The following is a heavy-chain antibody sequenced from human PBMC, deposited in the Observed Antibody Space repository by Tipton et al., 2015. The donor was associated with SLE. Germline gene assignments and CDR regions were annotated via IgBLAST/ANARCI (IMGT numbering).Heavy chain of an antibody. Sequence: SLRLSCAASGFTFSSYWMSWVRQAPGKGLEWVANIKQDGSEKYYVDSVKGRFTISRDNAKNSLYLQMNSLRAEDTAVYYCARVRYCSGGSCYPFDYWGQGTLVTVSS. V-gene: IGHV3-7*03. CDR2: IKQDGSEK. CDR3: ARVRYCSGGSCYPFDY. D-gene: IGHD2-15*01. CDR1: GFTFSSYW. J-gene: IGHJ4*02.